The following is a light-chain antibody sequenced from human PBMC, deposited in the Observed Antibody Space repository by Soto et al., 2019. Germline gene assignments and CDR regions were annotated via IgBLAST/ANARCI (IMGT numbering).Light chain of an antibody. V-gene: IGKV3-15*01. J-gene: IGKJ4*01. CDR1: ESISSN. Sequence: EIVMTQSPAILSVSPGERATLSCRANESISSNLAWYQQKPGRAPRLLIYGAATRATGIPARFSGSGSGTDFTLTINSLQSEAFAVYYCQMYNNWVGTFGGGTKVDIK. CDR3: QMYNNWVGT. CDR2: GAA.